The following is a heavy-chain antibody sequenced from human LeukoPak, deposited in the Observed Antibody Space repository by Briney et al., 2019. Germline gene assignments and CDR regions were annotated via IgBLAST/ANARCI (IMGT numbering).Heavy chain of an antibody. J-gene: IGHJ4*02. V-gene: IGHV4-59*01. CDR1: GGSISSYY. Sequence: SETLSLTCTVSGGSISSYYWTWIRQPPGKGLEWIGYIYYSGTTYYNPSLKSRVTISLDTSKNKLSLNVTSVNVADTAVYYCARAGGYSGYASNWGQGALVTVSS. D-gene: IGHD5-12*01. CDR2: IYYSGTT. CDR3: ARAGGYSGYASN.